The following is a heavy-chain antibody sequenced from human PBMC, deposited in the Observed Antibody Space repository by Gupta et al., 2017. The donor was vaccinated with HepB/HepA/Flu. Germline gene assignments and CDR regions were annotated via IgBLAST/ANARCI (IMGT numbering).Heavy chain of an antibody. D-gene: IGHD2-15*01. CDR1: GYSFSDYY. CDR2: INPKSGGT. CDR3: ARDSSRGPDLQY. V-gene: IGHV1-2*02. J-gene: IGHJ1*01. Sequence: QVQLVQSGAEVKKPGASVKVSCEASGYSFSDYYVHWVRQAPGQGLEWMGWINPKSGGTNYAEKLYDRVTMTRDTSMSTAYMELSRLKADDTAVYYCARDSSRGPDLQYGGQGTVVTVSS.